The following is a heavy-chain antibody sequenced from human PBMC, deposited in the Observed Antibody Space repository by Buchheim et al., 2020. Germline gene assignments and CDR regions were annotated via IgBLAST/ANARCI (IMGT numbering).Heavy chain of an antibody. J-gene: IGHJ6*02. D-gene: IGHD1-14*01. CDR1: GYTFTSYD. V-gene: IGHV1-8*01. CDR3: ASLKDRNDYYYYGMDV. CDR2: MNPNSGNT. Sequence: QVQLVQSGAEVKKPGASVKVSCKASGYTFTSYDINWVRQATGQGLEWMGWMNPNSGNTGYAQKVQGRFTMTRNTSLSTAYMELSSLRSEDTAVYYCASLKDRNDYYYYGMDVWGQGTT.